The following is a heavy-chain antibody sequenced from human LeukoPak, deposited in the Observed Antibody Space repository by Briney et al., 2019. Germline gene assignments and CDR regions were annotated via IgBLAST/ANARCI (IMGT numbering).Heavy chain of an antibody. V-gene: IGHV3-23*01. CDR3: AKVLWDSAASYYFDY. D-gene: IGHD3/OR15-3a*01. CDR2: ISGSGGAT. CDR1: GFTFSSYA. Sequence: GGSLRLSCAASGFTFSSYAMSWVRQAPGKGLEWVSAISGSGGATYYADSVKGRFTTSRDNSKNTLYLQMNSLRAEDTAVYYCAKVLWDSAASYYFDYWGQGTLVTVSS. J-gene: IGHJ4*02.